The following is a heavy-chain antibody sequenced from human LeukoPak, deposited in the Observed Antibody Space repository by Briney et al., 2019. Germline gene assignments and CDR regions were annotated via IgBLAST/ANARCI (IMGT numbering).Heavy chain of an antibody. CDR1: GFTFSSYG. J-gene: IGHJ4*02. V-gene: IGHV3-30*02. D-gene: IGHD4-17*01. CDR3: AKDVYGDPNYFDY. CDR2: IRYDGSNK. Sequence: GGSLRLSCAASGFTFSSYGMHWVRQAPGKGLEWVAFIRYDGSNKYYADSVKGRFTISRDNSKNTLYLQLNSLRAEDTAVYYCAKDVYGDPNYFDYWGQGTLVTVSS.